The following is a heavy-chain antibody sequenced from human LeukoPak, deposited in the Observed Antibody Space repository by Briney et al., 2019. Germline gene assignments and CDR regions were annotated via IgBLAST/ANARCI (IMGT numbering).Heavy chain of an antibody. CDR3: AREQYYYDSSGYLLDY. D-gene: IGHD3-22*01. V-gene: IGHV4-4*07. CDR1: GGSISSYY. CDR2: IYTSGST. J-gene: IGHJ4*02. Sequence: SETLSLTCTVSGGSISSYYWSWIRQPAGKGLEWIGRIYTSGSTNYNPSPKSRVTMSVDTSKNQFSLKLSSVTAADTAVYYCAREQYYYDSSGYLLDYWGQGTLVTVSS.